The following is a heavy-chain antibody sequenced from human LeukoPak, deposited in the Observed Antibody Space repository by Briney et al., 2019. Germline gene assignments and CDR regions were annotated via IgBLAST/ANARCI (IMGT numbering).Heavy chain of an antibody. V-gene: IGHV3-74*01. CDR3: TREGITATADY. D-gene: IGHD6-13*01. J-gene: IGHJ4*02. CDR1: GFTLSSYW. CDR2: INSDGSYI. Sequence: GGSLRLSCAASGFTLSSYWMHWVRHAPGKGLVWVSRINSDGSYINYADSVKGRFTISRDNAKNSLYLQLNSLRAEDTAVYYCTREGITATADYWGQGTLVTVSS.